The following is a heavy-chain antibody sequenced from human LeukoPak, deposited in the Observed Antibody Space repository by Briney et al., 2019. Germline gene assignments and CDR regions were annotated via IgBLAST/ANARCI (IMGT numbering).Heavy chain of an antibody. V-gene: IGHV3-30-3*01. D-gene: IGHD5-18*01. CDR1: GFTFSSYA. CDR3: AGLAWIQLWFTDDY. CDR2: ISYDGSNK. J-gene: IGHJ4*02. Sequence: PGRSLRLSCAASGFTFSSYAMHWVRQAPGKGLEWVAVISYDGSNKYYADSVKGRFTISRDNSKNTLYLQMNSLRAEDTAVYYCAGLAWIQLWFTDDYWGQGTLVTVSS.